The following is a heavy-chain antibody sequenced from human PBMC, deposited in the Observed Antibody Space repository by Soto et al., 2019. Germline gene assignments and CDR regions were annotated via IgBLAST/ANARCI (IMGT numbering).Heavy chain of an antibody. CDR3: ARDHDSVDYEGDY. Sequence: QVQLVQSGAEVKKPGASVKVSCKASGYTFTSYGISWVRQAPVQGLEWMGWISAYNGNTNYALKLQFRVTMTKDTSTSTAYMELRSLISDATAVYYCARDHDSVDYEGDYWFQRTLVTVSS. V-gene: IGHV1-18*01. CDR2: ISAYNGNT. CDR1: GYTFTSYG. J-gene: IGHJ4*02. D-gene: IGHD4-17*01.